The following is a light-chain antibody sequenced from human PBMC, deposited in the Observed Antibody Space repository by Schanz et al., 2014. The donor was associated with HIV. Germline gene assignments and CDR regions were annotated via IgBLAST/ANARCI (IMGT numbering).Light chain of an antibody. V-gene: IGKV3-20*01. Sequence: EIVMTQSPATLSVSPGEGATLSCRASQSVSSNLAWYQQKPGQAPRLLIYGASSRATGIPDRFSGSGSGTDLTLAISRLEPEDFAVYYCQQYSSSPRTFGQGTKVEI. CDR2: GAS. CDR1: QSVSSN. CDR3: QQYSSSPRT. J-gene: IGKJ1*01.